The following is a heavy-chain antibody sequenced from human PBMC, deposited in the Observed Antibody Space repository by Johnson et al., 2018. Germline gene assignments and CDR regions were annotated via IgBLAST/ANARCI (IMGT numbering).Heavy chain of an antibody. Sequence: VQLVQSGGGLVQPGRSLRLSCAASGFTFDDYAMHWVRQAPGKGLEWVSGISWNSGSIGYADSVKGRFTISRDNAKNSLYLQMNSLRGEDTALYYCAKDIISDYYYGMDVWGQGTTVTVS. CDR1: GFTFDDYA. V-gene: IGHV3-9*01. CDR2: ISWNSGSI. CDR3: AKDIISDYYYGMDV. D-gene: IGHD3-10*01. J-gene: IGHJ6*02.